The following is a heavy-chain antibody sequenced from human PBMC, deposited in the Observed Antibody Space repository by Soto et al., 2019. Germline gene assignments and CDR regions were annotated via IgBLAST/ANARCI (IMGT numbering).Heavy chain of an antibody. CDR2: IYHGGST. CDR1: SASISGGDYS. V-gene: IGHV4-30-2*01. CDR3: ARGLRTHNYSDY. Sequence: QLLLQESDSRLVKPSQTLSLTCTVSSASISGGDYSWNWIRQPPGKGLEWIGYIYHGGSTYYSPSLKSRVTISIDRSTNRVSLKLSSVTAADTAIYYCARGLRTHNYSDYWGQGTLVTVSS. J-gene: IGHJ4*02.